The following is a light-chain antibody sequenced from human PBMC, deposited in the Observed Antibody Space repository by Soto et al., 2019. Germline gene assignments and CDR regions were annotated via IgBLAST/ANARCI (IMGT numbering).Light chain of an antibody. Sequence: VLTQSPGTWSLSLGEGASPSGRARQSVSNNYLAWYQQKPGQAPRLLIYGASNRATGIPDRFSGSGSGTDFTLTISRLEPEDFAVYYCQQYGSSGTFGQGTKVDI. CDR3: QQYGSSGT. CDR2: GAS. V-gene: IGKV3-20*01. J-gene: IGKJ1*01. CDR1: QSVSNNY.